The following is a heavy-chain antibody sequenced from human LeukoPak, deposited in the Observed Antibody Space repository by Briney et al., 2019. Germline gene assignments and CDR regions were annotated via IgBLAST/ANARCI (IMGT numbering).Heavy chain of an antibody. CDR1: GGSISSSSYY. Sequence: SETLSLTCTVSGGSISSSSYYWGWIRQPPGKGLEWIGSIYYSGSTYYNPSLKSRVTISVDTSKNQFSLKLSSVTAADTAVYYCARIPGRRGRDGYNRRAFDYWGQGTLVTVSS. CDR3: ARIPGRRGRDGYNRRAFDY. J-gene: IGHJ4*02. D-gene: IGHD5-24*01. V-gene: IGHV4-39*07. CDR2: IYYSGST.